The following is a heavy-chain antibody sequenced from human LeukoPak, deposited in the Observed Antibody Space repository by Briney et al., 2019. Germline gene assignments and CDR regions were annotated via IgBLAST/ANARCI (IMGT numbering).Heavy chain of an antibody. CDR3: ARGGYYGSGNDFRFDP. J-gene: IGHJ5*02. CDR1: GGSISSGSHY. V-gene: IGHV4-61*02. Sequence: SQTLSLTCTVSGGSISSGSHYWSWIRQSAGKGLEWIGRINTSGSTNYNPSLKSRVTISVETSKNQFSLKLKSVTAADTAVYYCARGGYYGSGNDFRFDPWGQGTLVTVSS. CDR2: INTSGST. D-gene: IGHD3-10*01.